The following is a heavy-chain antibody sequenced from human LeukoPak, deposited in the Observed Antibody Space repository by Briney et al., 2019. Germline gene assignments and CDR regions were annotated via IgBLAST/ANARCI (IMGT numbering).Heavy chain of an antibody. V-gene: IGHV1-2*02. Sequence: ASVKVSYKASGYGFTGYYMHWVRQAPGQGLEWMGWISPNSGDTNYAREFQGRVTMTRDTSISTAYMELSGLTSDDTAVYYCARDGSARSGNNNFYHWAQGTLVTVSS. CDR3: ARDGSARSGNNNFYH. CDR1: GYGFTGYY. D-gene: IGHD4-23*01. J-gene: IGHJ4*02. CDR2: ISPNSGDT.